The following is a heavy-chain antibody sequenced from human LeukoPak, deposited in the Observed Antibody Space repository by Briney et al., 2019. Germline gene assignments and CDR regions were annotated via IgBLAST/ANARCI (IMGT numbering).Heavy chain of an antibody. CDR2: IYYSGST. Sequence: PSETLSLTCTVSGGSISGYYYNWIRQPPGKGLEWIGYIYYSGSTNYNPSLKSRVTISVDTSKNQFSLKLSSVTAADTAVYYCARVRYYYDSSGFDYWGQGTLVTVSP. J-gene: IGHJ4*02. V-gene: IGHV4-59*01. CDR1: GGSISGYY. CDR3: ARVRYYYDSSGFDY. D-gene: IGHD3-22*01.